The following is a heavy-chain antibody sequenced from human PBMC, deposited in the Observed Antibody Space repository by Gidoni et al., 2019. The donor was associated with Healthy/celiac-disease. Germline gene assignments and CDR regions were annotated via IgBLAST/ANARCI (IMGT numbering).Heavy chain of an antibody. Sequence: EVQLVQSGAEVKKPGESLKISCKGSGYSFTSYWIGWVRQMPGKGLEWMGIIYPGDSDTRYSPSFQGQVTSAADKSISTAYLQWSSLKASDTAMDYCARHVGKHYSSGWYYFDYWGQGTLVTVSS. CDR3: ARHVGKHYSSGWYYFDY. CDR2: IYPGDSDT. J-gene: IGHJ4*02. V-gene: IGHV5-51*01. D-gene: IGHD6-19*01. CDR1: GYSFTSYW.